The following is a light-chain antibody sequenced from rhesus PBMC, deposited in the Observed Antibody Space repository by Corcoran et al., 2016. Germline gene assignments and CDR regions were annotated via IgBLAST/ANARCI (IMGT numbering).Light chain of an antibody. CDR3: YQHSSGYS. V-gene: IGKV3-10*01. CDR2: GAT. CDR1: QSVSSY. J-gene: IGKJ2*01. Sequence: QVILTQSPATLSLSPGERATLSCRASQSVSSYLAWYQQKPGQAPRLLIYGATSRATGIPDRFRGSGYGTDFTLTNSSLEPEDVGVYHCYQHSSGYSFGQGTKVEIK.